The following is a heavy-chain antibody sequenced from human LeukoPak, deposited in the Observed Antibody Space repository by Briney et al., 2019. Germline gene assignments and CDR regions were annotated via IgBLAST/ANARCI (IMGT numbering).Heavy chain of an antibody. CDR3: AKVLAYCGGDCYSFDY. CDR2: ISGSGGST. V-gene: IGHV3-23*01. J-gene: IGHJ4*02. Sequence: GGSLRLSCAASGFTFSSYAMSWVRQAPGKGLEWVSAISGSGGSTYYADSVKGRFTISRDNSKNTLYLQMNSLRAEDTAVYYCAKVLAYCGGDCYSFDYWGQGTLVTVSS. D-gene: IGHD2-21*01. CDR1: GFTFSSYA.